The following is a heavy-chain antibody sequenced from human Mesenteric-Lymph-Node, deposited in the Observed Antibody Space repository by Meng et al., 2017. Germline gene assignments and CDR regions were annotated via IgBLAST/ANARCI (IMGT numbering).Heavy chain of an antibody. V-gene: IGHV1-69*01. J-gene: IGHJ4*02. CDR3: ARGPNYYDSSGYYC. Sequence: VEVVQAAAEEKKPGSAVEVYTKSSAGTFISYVISWVRQAPEQGLGWRGGIIPIFGTANYAQKFQGRVTITADESTSTAYMELSSLRSEDTAVYYCARGPNYYDSSGYYCWGQGTLVIVSS. CDR2: IIPIFGTA. D-gene: IGHD3-22*01. CDR1: AGTFISYV.